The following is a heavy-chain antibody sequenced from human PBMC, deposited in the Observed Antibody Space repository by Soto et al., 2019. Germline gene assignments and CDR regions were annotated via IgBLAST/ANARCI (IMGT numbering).Heavy chain of an antibody. J-gene: IGHJ4*02. Sequence: GGSLRLSCAVFGFTFRNYKMSWVRQAPGKGLEWVSSVSSTSGYIYYGDSVKGRFTISRDNAKNSLYLQMNSLRAEDTAVYYCARVTIFGTHYFDYWGQGTLVTVSS. CDR2: VSSTSGYI. V-gene: IGHV3-21*04. CDR1: GFTFRNYK. D-gene: IGHD3-3*01. CDR3: ARVTIFGTHYFDY.